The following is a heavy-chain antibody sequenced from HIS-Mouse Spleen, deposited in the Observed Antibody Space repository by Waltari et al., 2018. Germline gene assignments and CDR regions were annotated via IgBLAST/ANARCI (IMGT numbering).Heavy chain of an antibody. CDR3: ARGHDYSNYFDY. Sequence: QVQLVQSGAEVKKPGASVKVSCKASGYTFTSYDINWLRQATGQGLEWMGWINPNSGNTGYAQKFQGRVTMTRNTSISTAYMELSSLRSEDTAVYYCARGHDYSNYFDYWGQGTLVTVSS. CDR1: GYTFTSYD. CDR2: INPNSGNT. J-gene: IGHJ4*02. V-gene: IGHV1-8*01. D-gene: IGHD4-4*01.